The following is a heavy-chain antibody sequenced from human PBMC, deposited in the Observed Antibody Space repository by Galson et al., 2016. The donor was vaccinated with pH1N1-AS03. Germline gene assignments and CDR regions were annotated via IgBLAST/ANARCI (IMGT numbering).Heavy chain of an antibody. Sequence: PALVKPTQTLTLTCAFSGFSLATSGVGVGWIRQPPGKALEWLALIYWDDDKLYNPSLKSRLTVTQDTSKNLVVLTSTDMDPVDTATYFCTPSRYYNTNLYYFDYWGQGTLVTVSS. CDR1: GFSLATSGVG. D-gene: IGHD2/OR15-2a*01. CDR2: IYWDDDK. CDR3: TPSRYYNTNLYYFDY. V-gene: IGHV2-5*02. J-gene: IGHJ4*02.